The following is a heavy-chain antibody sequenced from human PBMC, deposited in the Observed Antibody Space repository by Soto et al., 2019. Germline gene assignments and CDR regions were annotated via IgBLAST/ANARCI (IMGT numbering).Heavy chain of an antibody. CDR1: GFTFSSYW. V-gene: IGHV3-7*03. D-gene: IGHD1-26*01. CDR2: IKQDGSEK. CDR3: ATFGGYQYSGSYRAFDI. Sequence: GGSLRLSCAASGFTFSSYWMSWVRQAPGKGLEWVAIIKQDGSEKYYVDSVKGRFTISRDNAKNSLYLQMNSLRAEDTAVYYCATFGGYQYSGSYRAFDIWGQGTMVTVSS. J-gene: IGHJ3*02.